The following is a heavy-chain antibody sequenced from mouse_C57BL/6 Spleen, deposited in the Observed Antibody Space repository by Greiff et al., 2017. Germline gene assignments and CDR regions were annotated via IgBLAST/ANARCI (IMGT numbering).Heavy chain of an antibody. CDR3: AILQLGQGFAY. CDR1: GYTFTSYW. V-gene: IGHV1-50*01. CDR2: IDPSDSYT. D-gene: IGHD4-1*02. J-gene: IGHJ3*01. Sequence: VQLQPPGAELVKPGASVKLSCKASGYTFTSYWMQWVKQRPGQGLEWIGEIDPSDSYTNYNQKFKGKATLTVDTSSSTAYMQLSSLTSEDSAVYYCAILQLGQGFAYWGQGTLVTVSA.